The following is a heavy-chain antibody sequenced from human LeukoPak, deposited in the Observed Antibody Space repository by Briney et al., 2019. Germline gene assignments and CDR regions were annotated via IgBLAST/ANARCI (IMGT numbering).Heavy chain of an antibody. D-gene: IGHD5-24*01. J-gene: IGHJ4*02. Sequence: GGSLRLSCAASGFTFSSYAMSWVRQAPGKGLEWVSAISGSGGSTYYADSVKGRFTISRDNAQNSLFLQMNGLRAEDTAVYYCARGGGDGYNYAFDYWGQGTLVTVSS. CDR3: ARGGGDGYNYAFDY. V-gene: IGHV3-23*01. CDR2: ISGSGGST. CDR1: GFTFSSYA.